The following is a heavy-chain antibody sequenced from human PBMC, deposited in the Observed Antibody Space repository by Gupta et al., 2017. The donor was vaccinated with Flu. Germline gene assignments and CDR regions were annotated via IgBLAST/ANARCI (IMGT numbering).Heavy chain of an antibody. CDR2: IYPSGIT. D-gene: IGHD5-12*01. CDR1: GGSISDHY. Sequence: QVQLRESGPGLVRPSETLSLTCTVSGGSISDHYWSWIRQPAGKGLEWIGRIYPSGITNYNPSLKSRLTMSLDTSKNQFSLKVTSVTAADTAVYYCAKTGRYRDYDLVIDSWGQGTLVSVSS. CDR3: AKTGRYRDYDLVIDS. V-gene: IGHV4-4*07. J-gene: IGHJ4*02.